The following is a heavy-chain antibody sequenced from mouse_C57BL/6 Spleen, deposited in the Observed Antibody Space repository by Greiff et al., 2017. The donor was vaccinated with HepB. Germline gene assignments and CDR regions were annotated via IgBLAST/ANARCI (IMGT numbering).Heavy chain of an antibody. CDR2: ISSGSSTI. J-gene: IGHJ1*03. D-gene: IGHD1-1*01. V-gene: IGHV5-17*01. CDR1: GFTFSDYG. Sequence: EVMLVESGGGLVKPGGSLKLSCAASGFTFSDYGMHWVRQAPEKGLEWVAYISSGSSTIYYADKLKGRFTITRDNATNTLFLQMTRLRSEDTAMYYGGRRDYYGSSYCGYFDVWGTGTTVTVSS. CDR3: GRRDYYGSSYCGYFDV.